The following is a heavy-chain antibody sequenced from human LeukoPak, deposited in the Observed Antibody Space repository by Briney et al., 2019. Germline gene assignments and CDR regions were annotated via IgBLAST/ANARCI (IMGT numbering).Heavy chain of an antibody. CDR3: ARGWGYYYGSGSPNSMDV. CDR1: GFTFSSYG. V-gene: IGHV3-33*01. CDR2: IWYDGSNK. J-gene: IGHJ6*02. D-gene: IGHD3-10*01. Sequence: GGSLRLSCAASGFTFSSYGMHWVRQAPGKGLEWVAVIWYDGSNKYYADSVKGRFTISRDNSKNTLYQQMNSLRAEDTAVYYCARGWGYYYGSGSPNSMDVWGQGTTVTVSS.